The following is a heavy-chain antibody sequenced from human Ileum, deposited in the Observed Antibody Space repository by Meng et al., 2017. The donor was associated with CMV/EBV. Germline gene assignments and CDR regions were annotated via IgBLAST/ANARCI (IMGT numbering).Heavy chain of an antibody. J-gene: IGHJ6*02. CDR1: GGTFSSYA. CDR3: ARVSMVRGPSPQKNYYYYGMDV. Sequence: SVKVSCKASGGTFSSYAISWVRQAPGQGLEWMGGIIPILGRANYAQKFQGRVTITADKSTSTAYMELSSLRSEDTAVYYCARVSMVRGPSPQKNYYYYGMDVWGQGTTVTVSS. V-gene: IGHV1-69*10. D-gene: IGHD3-10*01. CDR2: IIPILGRA.